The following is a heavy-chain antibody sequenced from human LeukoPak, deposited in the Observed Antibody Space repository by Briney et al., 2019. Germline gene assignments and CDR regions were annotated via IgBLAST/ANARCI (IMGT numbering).Heavy chain of an antibody. J-gene: IGHJ4*02. CDR1: GYTLTSYY. CDR2: INPSGGST. D-gene: IGHD3-22*01. CDR3: ARIVRGYPD. V-gene: IGHV1-46*01. Sequence: ASVKVSCKASGYTLTSYYIHWVRQAPGQGLEWMGIINPSGGSTTYAQKFQGRVTMTRDTSISTAYMELSRLRSDDTAVYYCARIVRGYPDWGQGTLVTVSS.